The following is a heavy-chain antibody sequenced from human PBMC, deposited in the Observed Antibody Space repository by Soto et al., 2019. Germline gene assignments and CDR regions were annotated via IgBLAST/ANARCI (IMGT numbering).Heavy chain of an antibody. CDR3: ARAKGIRYYFDY. CDR1: GGTFSSYA. CDR2: IIPIFGTA. V-gene: IGHV1-69*13. Sequence: SVKVSCKASGGTFSSYAISWVRQAPGQGLEWMGGIIPIFGTANYAQKFQGRVTITADESTSTAYMELSSLRSEDTAVYYCARAKGIRYYFDYWGQGTLVTVSS. J-gene: IGHJ4*02.